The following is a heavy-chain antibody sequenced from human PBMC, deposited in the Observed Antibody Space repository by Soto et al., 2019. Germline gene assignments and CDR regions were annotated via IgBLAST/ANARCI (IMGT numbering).Heavy chain of an antibody. J-gene: IGHJ4*02. V-gene: IGHV4-34*01. CDR2: INHSGST. CDR1: GGSFSGYY. Sequence: QVQLQQWGAGLLKPSETLSLTCAVYGGSFSGYYWTWIRQPPGTGLEWIGEINHSGSTNYNPPLKSRVTISVDTSKNPFPLKLTSLTAADTAVYYCARGKITGLFDYWGQGTLVTVSS. CDR3: ARGKITGLFDY. D-gene: IGHD2-8*02.